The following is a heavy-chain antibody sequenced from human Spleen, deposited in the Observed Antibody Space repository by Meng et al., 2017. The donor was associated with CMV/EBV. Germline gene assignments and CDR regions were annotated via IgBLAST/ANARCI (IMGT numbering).Heavy chain of an antibody. CDR1: GGSISSYY. J-gene: IGHJ6*02. CDR3: ARGGTFEYSSTDYYDYGIDV. D-gene: IGHD6-6*01. Sequence: SETLSLTCTVSGGSISSYYWSWIRQPPGKGLEWVGYIYYSGSTNYNPSLKSRVTISVDTSKNQFSLKLSSVTAADTAVYYCARGGTFEYSSTDYYDYGIDVWGQGTTVTVSS. V-gene: IGHV4-59*12. CDR2: IYYSGST.